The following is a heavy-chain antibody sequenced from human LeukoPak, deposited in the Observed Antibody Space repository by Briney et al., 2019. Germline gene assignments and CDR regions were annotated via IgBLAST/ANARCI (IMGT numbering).Heavy chain of an antibody. CDR3: ARARLGGTKRWYFDY. D-gene: IGHD4-23*01. J-gene: IGHJ4*02. CDR2: IYYSGST. CDR1: GGSISSSSYC. V-gene: IGHV4-39*07. Sequence: SETLSLTCTVSGGSISSSSYCWGWIRQPPGKGLEWIGSIYYSGSTYYNPSLKSRVTISVDTSKNQFSLKLSSVTAADTAVYYSARARLGGTKRWYFDYWGQGTLVTVSS.